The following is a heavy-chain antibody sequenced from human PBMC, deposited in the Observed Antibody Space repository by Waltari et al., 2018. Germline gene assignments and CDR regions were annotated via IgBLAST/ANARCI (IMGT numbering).Heavy chain of an antibody. CDR1: GFTFSSYA. Sequence: EVQLLESGGGLVQPGGSLRLSCAASGFTFSSYAMSWVRQAPGKGREWVSAISGSGGSTYYADSVKGRFTISRDNSKNTLYLQMNSLRAEDTAVYYCARAGNYDYYYGMDVWGQGTTVTVSS. V-gene: IGHV3-23*01. CDR2: ISGSGGST. CDR3: ARAGNYDYYYGMDV. J-gene: IGHJ6*02.